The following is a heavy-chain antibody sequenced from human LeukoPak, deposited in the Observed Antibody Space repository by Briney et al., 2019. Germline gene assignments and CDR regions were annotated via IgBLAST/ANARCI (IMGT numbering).Heavy chain of an antibody. CDR3: ASQIGIAAAGTLGY. D-gene: IGHD6-13*01. CDR2: ISAYNGNT. Sequence: ASVKVSCKASGYAFTSYGISWVRQAPGQGLEWMGWISAYNGNTSYAQKLQGRFTMTTDTSTSTAYMELRSLRSDDTAVYYCASQIGIAAAGTLGYWGQGILVTVSS. V-gene: IGHV1-18*01. CDR1: GYAFTSYG. J-gene: IGHJ4*02.